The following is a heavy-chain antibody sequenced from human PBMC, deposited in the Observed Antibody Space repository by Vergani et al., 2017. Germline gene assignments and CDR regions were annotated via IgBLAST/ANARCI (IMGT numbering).Heavy chain of an antibody. J-gene: IGHJ4*02. D-gene: IGHD3-22*01. CDR1: GFTFSSYS. CDR2: ISSSSSYI. V-gene: IGHV3-21*01. Sequence: EVQLVESGGGLVKPGGSLRLSCAASGFTFSSYSMNWVRQAPGKGLEWVSSISSSSSYIYYADSVKGRFTISRDNAKNALYLQRNSLRAEDTAVYYCARDGLGFDYWGQGTLVTVSS. CDR3: ARDGLGFDY.